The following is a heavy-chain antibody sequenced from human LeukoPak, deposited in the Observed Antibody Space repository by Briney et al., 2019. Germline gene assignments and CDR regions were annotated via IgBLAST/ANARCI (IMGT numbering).Heavy chain of an antibody. V-gene: IGHV1-69*04. Sequence: ASVKVSCKASGGTFSSYAISWVRQAPGQGLEWMGRFIPILGIANYAQKFQGRVTITADKSTSTAYMELSSLRSEDTAVYYCARDPQYYYDSSGYYPDYWGQGTLVTVSS. CDR1: GGTFSSYA. J-gene: IGHJ4*02. CDR3: ARDPQYYYDSSGYYPDY. CDR2: FIPILGIA. D-gene: IGHD3-22*01.